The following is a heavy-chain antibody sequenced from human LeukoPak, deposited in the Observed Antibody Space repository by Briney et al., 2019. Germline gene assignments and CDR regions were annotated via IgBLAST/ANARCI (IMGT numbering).Heavy chain of an antibody. Sequence: SETLSLTCTVSGGSISSSNWWSWVRQPPGKGLEWIGEIYHSGSTNYNPSLKSRVTISVDKSKNQFSLKLSSVTAADTAVYYCARVYYDSSGATEIDYWGQGTLVTVSS. CDR1: GGSISSSNW. D-gene: IGHD3-22*01. CDR3: ARVYYDSSGATEIDY. V-gene: IGHV4-4*02. CDR2: IYHSGST. J-gene: IGHJ4*02.